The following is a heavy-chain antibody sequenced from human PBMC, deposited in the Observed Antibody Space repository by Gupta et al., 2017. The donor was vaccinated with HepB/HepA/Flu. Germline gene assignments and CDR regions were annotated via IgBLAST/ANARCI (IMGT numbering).Heavy chain of an antibody. CDR2: ITPSSGDT. CDR3: ARAEGYCSNGRCYKHLDY. D-gene: IGHD2-8*01. Sequence: QVQLVQSGAEVKKPGASVKVSCKASGYTFTAYYLHWVRQAPGEGLEWMGWITPSSGDTNYGQKFQGRVTMTRDTSISTAYMELKRLKSDDTAVYYCARAEGYCSNGRCYKHLDYWGLGTLVTVSS. CDR1: GYTFTAYY. V-gene: IGHV1-2*02. J-gene: IGHJ4*02.